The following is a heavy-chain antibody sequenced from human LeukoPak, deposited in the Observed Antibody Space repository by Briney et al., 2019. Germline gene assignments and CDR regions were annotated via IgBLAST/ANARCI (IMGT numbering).Heavy chain of an antibody. V-gene: IGHV4-59*08. CDR2: IYYSGST. CDR3: ATNIPTPTTSPPLGY. J-gene: IGHJ4*02. CDR1: GGSISSYY. Sequence: SETLSLTCTVSGGSISSYYWSWIRQPPGKGLEWIGYIYYSGSTNYNPSLKSRVTISVDTSKNQFSLKLSSVTAADTAVYYCATNIPTPTTSPPLGYWGQGTLVTASS. D-gene: IGHD1-26*01.